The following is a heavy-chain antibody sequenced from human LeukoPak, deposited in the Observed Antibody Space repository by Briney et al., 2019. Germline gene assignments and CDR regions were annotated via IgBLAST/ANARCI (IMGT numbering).Heavy chain of an antibody. V-gene: IGHV3-30-3*01. D-gene: IGHD3-22*01. Sequence: GGSPRLSCAASGFTFSSYAMHWVRQAPGKGLEWVAVISYDGSNKYYADSVKGRFTISRDNSKNTLYLQMNSLRAEDTAVYYCPTGIYDSSGYYDYWGQGTLVTVSS. CDR3: PTGIYDSSGYYDY. CDR2: ISYDGSNK. J-gene: IGHJ4*02. CDR1: GFTFSSYA.